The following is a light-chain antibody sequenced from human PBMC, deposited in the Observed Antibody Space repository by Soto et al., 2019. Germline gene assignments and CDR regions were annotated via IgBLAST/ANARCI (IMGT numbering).Light chain of an antibody. V-gene: IGLV2-23*03. CDR2: DGN. CDR1: SSDVGGYNL. Sequence: QSVLTQPASVSGSPGQSITISCTGTSSDVGGYNLVSWYQQHPGKAPKVVIYDGNKRPSGISYRFSASKSGNTASLTISGLRTQDEADYYCCSHAGHSNFVFGRGTKLTVL. CDR3: CSHAGHSNFV. J-gene: IGLJ1*01.